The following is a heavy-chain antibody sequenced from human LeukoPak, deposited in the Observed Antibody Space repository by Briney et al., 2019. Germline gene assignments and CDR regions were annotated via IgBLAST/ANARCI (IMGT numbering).Heavy chain of an antibody. J-gene: IGHJ4*02. CDR1: GFTFSSYW. D-gene: IGHD4-23*01. Sequence: GGSLRLSCAASGFTFSSYWMTWVRQAPGKGLEGVANIKQDGSEKYYVDSVKGRFTISRDNAKNSLYLQMNSLRAEDTAVYYCATDYGGNSGDYWGQGTLVTVSS. V-gene: IGHV3-7*01. CDR3: ATDYGGNSGDY. CDR2: IKQDGSEK.